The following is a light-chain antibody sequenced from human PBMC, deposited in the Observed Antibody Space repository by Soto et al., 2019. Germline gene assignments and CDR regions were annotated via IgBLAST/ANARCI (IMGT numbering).Light chain of an antibody. J-gene: IGLJ1*01. Sequence: QSALTQPASVSGSPGQSITISCTGTSSDVGGYNYVSWYQQHPGKAPKLIIYEVSNRPSGVSNRFSGYKSGNTASLTISGLQAEDVADYYCNSYTSKSTGVFGTGTKLTVL. CDR3: NSYTSKSTGV. CDR2: EVS. V-gene: IGLV2-14*01. CDR1: SSDVGGYNY.